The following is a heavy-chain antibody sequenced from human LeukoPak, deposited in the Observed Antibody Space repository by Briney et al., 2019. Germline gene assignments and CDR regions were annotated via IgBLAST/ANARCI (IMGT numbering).Heavy chain of an antibody. CDR3: AKGGGSWYFDY. CDR2: ISGSGNKT. CDR1: GLTFSSND. D-gene: IGHD3-10*01. J-gene: IGHJ4*02. Sequence: PGGSLRLSCAASGLTFSSNDMPWVRQGPGKRLEWVSCISGSGNKTYYADSVKGRFTISRDKSKNTLYLQMNSLGAEDTAVYYCAKGGGSWYFDYWGQGNLVTVSS. V-gene: IGHV3-23*01.